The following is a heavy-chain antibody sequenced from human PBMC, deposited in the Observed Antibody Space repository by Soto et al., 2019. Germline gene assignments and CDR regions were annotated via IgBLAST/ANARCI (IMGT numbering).Heavy chain of an antibody. Sequence: SETLSLTCAVYGGSFSGYYWSWIRQPPGKGLEWIGEINHSGSTNYNPSLKSRVTISVDTSKNQFSLKLSSVTAADTAVYYCARGKRYYYYYMDVWGKGTTVTVSS. CDR1: GGSFSGYY. V-gene: IGHV4-34*01. CDR3: ARGKRYYYYYMDV. J-gene: IGHJ6*03. CDR2: INHSGST.